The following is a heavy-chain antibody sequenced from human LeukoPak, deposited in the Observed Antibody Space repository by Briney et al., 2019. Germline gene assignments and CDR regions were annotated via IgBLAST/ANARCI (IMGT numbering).Heavy chain of an antibody. CDR1: GDSISSSDYF. D-gene: IGHD5-24*01. J-gene: IGHJ4*02. Sequence: SETLSLTCTVSGDSISSSDYFWGWIRQPPGKGLEWIGSFSSTGTTHYSPSLKSRVTISLDTSKNQFSLNLNSVTAADTAVYYCAKDSEGRWLQSGHWGQGTLVIVSS. V-gene: IGHV4-39*07. CDR3: AKDSEGRWLQSGH. CDR2: FSSTGTT.